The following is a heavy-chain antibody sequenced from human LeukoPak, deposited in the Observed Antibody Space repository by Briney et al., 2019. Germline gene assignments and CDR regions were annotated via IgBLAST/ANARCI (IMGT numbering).Heavy chain of an antibody. J-gene: IGHJ5*02. CDR1: GGSISSGSYY. CDR3: ARGFSSSWYWFDP. V-gene: IGHV4-61*02. D-gene: IGHD6-13*01. Sequence: SETLSLTCTVSGGSISSGSYYWSWIRQPAGKGLEWIGRINTSGGINYNPSLKSRVTISVDTSKNQFSLKLSSVTAADTAVYYCARGFSSSWYWFDPWGQGTLVTVSS. CDR2: INTSGGI.